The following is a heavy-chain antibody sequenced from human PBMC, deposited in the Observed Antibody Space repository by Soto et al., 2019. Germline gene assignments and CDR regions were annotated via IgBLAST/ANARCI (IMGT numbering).Heavy chain of an antibody. CDR2: IHSSGNT. V-gene: IGHV4-4*02. D-gene: IGHD3-22*01. Sequence: QVQLQESGPGLVDPLGTLSLTCAVSGTSVSGANWWGWVRQPPGKGLEWIGEIHSSGNTDYNPSLNSRVTISRDMSKNEFSLTLTSVTAADTAVYYCARTGPYSSGNNWGQGTLVTVSS. CDR3: ARTGPYSSGNN. CDR1: GTSVSGANW. J-gene: IGHJ4*02.